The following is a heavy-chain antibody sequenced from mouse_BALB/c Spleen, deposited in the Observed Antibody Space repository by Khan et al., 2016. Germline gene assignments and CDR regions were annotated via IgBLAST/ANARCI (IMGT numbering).Heavy chain of an antibody. V-gene: IGHV14-3*02. J-gene: IGHJ4*01. Sequence: EVQLQESGAELVKPGASVKLSCTASGFNIKDTYIHWVEQRPEQGLEWIGRIDPANGNTEYDPKFQGKATITADTSSNTAYLQLSSLTSEDTAVYYCPKSYFGNNEGNFYAIDYWGQGTSVTVSS. CDR1: GFNIKDTY. D-gene: IGHD2-1*01. CDR3: PKSYFGNNEGNFYAIDY. CDR2: IDPANGNT.